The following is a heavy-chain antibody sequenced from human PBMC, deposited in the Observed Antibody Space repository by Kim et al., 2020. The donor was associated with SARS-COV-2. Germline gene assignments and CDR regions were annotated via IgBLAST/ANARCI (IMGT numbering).Heavy chain of an antibody. V-gene: IGHV3-64*02. Sequence: GGSLRLSCAASGFTFSSYAMHWVRQAPGKGLEYVSAISSNGGSTYYADSVKGRFTISRDNSKNTLYLQMGSLRAEDMAVYYCARARDGYNNHLDYWGQGTLVTVSS. J-gene: IGHJ4*02. CDR1: GFTFSSYA. CDR3: ARARDGYNNHLDY. CDR2: ISSNGGST. D-gene: IGHD5-12*01.